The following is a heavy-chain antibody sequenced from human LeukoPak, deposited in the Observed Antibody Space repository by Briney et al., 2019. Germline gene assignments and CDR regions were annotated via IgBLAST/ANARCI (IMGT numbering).Heavy chain of an antibody. CDR3: AKGTGYSSSWYEDY. Sequence: GGSLRLSCAASGFTFSSYAMSWVRQAPGKGLEWVSAISGSGGSTYYADSVKGRLTISRDNSKNTLYLQMNSLRAEDTAVYYCAKGTGYSSSWYEDYWGQGTLVTVSS. D-gene: IGHD6-13*01. CDR2: ISGSGGST. CDR1: GFTFSSYA. V-gene: IGHV3-23*01. J-gene: IGHJ4*02.